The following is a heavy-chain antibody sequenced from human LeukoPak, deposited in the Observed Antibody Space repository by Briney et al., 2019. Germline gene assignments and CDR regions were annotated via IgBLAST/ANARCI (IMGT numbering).Heavy chain of an antibody. D-gene: IGHD3-10*01. V-gene: IGHV3-11*01. CDR3: ARDGAGRYYMDV. CDR1: GFTFSDYY. J-gene: IGHJ6*03. CDR2: ISSNGGTK. Sequence: GGSLRLSCAASGFTFSDYYVSWFRQAPGKGLEWISYISSNGGTKYYADSVKGRFTISRDNAKNSLYLQMNSLRAEDTAIYYCARDGAGRYYMDVWGKGTTVTVSS.